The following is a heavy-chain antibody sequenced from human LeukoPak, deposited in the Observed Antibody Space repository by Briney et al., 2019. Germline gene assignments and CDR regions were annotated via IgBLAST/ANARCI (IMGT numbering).Heavy chain of an antibody. D-gene: IGHD3-3*01. CDR1: GYTFTSYG. CDR3: ARGTTIFGVSLSAFDI. Sequence: ASVKVSCKASGYTFTSYGISWVRQAPGQGLEWMGWIRAYIVITNYAKNLQGRLTMTTDTSTSTVYMELRSLRSDDTAVYYCARGTTIFGVSLSAFDIWGQGTMVTVSS. V-gene: IGHV1-18*01. J-gene: IGHJ3*02. CDR2: IRAYIVIT.